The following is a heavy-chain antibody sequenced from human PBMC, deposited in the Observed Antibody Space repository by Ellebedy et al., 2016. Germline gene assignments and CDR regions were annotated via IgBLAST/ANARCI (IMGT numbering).Heavy chain of an antibody. D-gene: IGHD3-22*01. V-gene: IGHV4-34*01. CDR2: INHSGST. J-gene: IGHJ4*02. CDR3: ARVVSSGSPSGFDY. CDR1: GGSFSGYY. Sequence: SETLSLXCAVYGGSFSGYYWSWIRQPPGKGLEWIGEINHSGSTNYNPSLKSRVTISVDTSKNQFSLKLSSVTAADTAVYYCARVVSSGSPSGFDYWGQGTLVTVSS.